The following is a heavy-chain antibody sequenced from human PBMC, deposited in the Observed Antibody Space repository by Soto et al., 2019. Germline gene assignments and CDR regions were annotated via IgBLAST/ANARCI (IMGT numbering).Heavy chain of an antibody. Sequence: EVQLLEAGGCLVQPGGSLRLSCAASGFTFSSYAMSWVRQAPGKGLEWVSAISGSGGSTYYADSVKGRFTISRDNSKNTLYLQMNSQRAEDTAVYYCAKIPHSSSWYLDAFDIWGQGTMVTVSS. D-gene: IGHD6-13*01. CDR2: ISGSGGST. J-gene: IGHJ3*02. V-gene: IGHV3-23*01. CDR1: GFTFSSYA. CDR3: AKIPHSSSWYLDAFDI.